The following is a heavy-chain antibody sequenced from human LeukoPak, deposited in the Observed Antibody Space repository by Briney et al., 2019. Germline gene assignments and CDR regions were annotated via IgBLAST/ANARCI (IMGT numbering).Heavy chain of an antibody. D-gene: IGHD4-11*01. J-gene: IGHJ4*02. Sequence: GGSLRLSCAASGFTFSSYEMDWVRQAPGKGLEWVSYISSSGSTIYYADSVKGRFTISRDNAKNSLYLQMNSLRAEDTAVYYCAKDSTVTTFDYWGQGTLVTVSS. CDR1: GFTFSSYE. V-gene: IGHV3-48*03. CDR2: ISSSGSTI. CDR3: AKDSTVTTFDY.